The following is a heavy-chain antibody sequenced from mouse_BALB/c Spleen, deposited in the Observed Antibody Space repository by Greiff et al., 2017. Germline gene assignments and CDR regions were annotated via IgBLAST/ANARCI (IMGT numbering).Heavy chain of an antibody. CDR1: GFTFSSFG. Sequence: DVQLVESGGGLVQPGGSRKLSCAASGFTFSSFGMHWVRQAPEKGLEWVAYISSGSSTIYYADTVKGRFTISRDNPKNTLFLQMTSLRSEDTAMYYCARSEDYRAWFAYWGQGTLVTVSA. D-gene: IGHD2-4*01. CDR2: ISSGSSTI. CDR3: ARSEDYRAWFAY. V-gene: IGHV5-17*02. J-gene: IGHJ3*01.